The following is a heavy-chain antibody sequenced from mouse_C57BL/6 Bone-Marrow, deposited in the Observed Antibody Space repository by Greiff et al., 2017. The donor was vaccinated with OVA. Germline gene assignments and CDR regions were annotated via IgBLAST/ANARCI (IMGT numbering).Heavy chain of an antibody. CDR3: ARVRVLRYSAWFAY. J-gene: IGHJ3*01. V-gene: IGHV1-54*01. CDR2: INPGSGGT. CDR1: GYAFTNYL. D-gene: IGHD1-1*01. Sequence: QVQLQQSGAELVRPGTSVKVSCKASGYAFTNYLIEWVKQRPGQGLEWIGVINPGSGGTNYNEKFKGKATLTADKSSSTAYMQLSSLTSEDSAVYFCARVRVLRYSAWFAYWGQGTLVTVSA.